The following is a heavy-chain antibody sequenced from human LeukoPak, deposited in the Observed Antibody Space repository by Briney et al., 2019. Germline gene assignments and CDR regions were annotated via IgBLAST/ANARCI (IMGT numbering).Heavy chain of an antibody. Sequence: SETLSLTCTVSGGSISSYYWTWLRQPPGKGLEWIGYMYSSGSTNYNPSLKSRVTISVDMSKNQFSLKLSSLTAADRAVYYCARANYYGSGPYYYYMDVWGKGTTVTVSS. CDR3: ARANYYGSGPYYYYMDV. CDR1: GGSISSYY. J-gene: IGHJ6*03. V-gene: IGHV4-59*01. CDR2: MYSSGST. D-gene: IGHD3-10*01.